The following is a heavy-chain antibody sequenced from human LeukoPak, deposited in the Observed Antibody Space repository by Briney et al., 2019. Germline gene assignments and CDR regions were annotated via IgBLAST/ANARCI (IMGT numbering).Heavy chain of an antibody. J-gene: IGHJ4*02. CDR3: ATSYDMGWLIGY. D-gene: IGHD3/OR15-3a*01. Sequence: GGSLRLSCAASGFTFSNYNMNWVRQVPGQGLEWVANIKQDGSGKFYVASVKGRFTISRDNGKSSLYLQMNSLRAEDTALYYCATSYDMGWLIGYWGQGTLVTVSS. CDR2: IKQDGSGK. CDR1: GFTFSNYN. V-gene: IGHV3-7*03.